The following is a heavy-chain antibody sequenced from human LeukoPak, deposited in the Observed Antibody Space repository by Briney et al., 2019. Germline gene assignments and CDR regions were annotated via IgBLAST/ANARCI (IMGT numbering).Heavy chain of an antibody. CDR2: ISHDGNNK. CDR1: GITFSSYG. J-gene: IGHJ6*02. Sequence: GGSLRLSCAASGITFSSYGMYWVRQAPGKGLEWVVVISHDGNNKYYADSVKGRFTISRDNSKNTLYLQMNSLRAEDTAVYYCANAGRDSTSTISCGMDVWGQGTTVPVSS. CDR3: ANAGRDSTSTISCGMDV. D-gene: IGHD6-13*01. V-gene: IGHV3-30*18.